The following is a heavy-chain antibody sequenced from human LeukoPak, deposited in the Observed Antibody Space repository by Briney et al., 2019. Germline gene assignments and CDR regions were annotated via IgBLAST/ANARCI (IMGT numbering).Heavy chain of an antibody. CDR2: INHSGST. CDR1: SGSFSGYY. Sequence: PSETLSLTCAVYSGSFSGYYWSWIRQPPGKGLEWIGEINHSGSTNYNPSLKSRVTISVDTSKNQFSLKLSSVTAADTAVYYCARDVGWRIAARGIYYFDYWGQGTLVTVSS. CDR3: ARDVGWRIAARGIYYFDY. J-gene: IGHJ4*02. V-gene: IGHV4-34*01. D-gene: IGHD6-6*01.